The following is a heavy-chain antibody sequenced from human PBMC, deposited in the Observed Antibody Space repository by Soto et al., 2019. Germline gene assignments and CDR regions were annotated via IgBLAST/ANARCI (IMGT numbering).Heavy chain of an antibody. CDR1: GGTFSSYA. J-gene: IGHJ5*02. Sequence: SVKVSCKASGGTFSSYAISWVRQAPGQGLEWMGGIIPIFGTANYAQKFQGRVTITADKSTSTAYMELSSLRSGDTAVYYCARVGGDGYKIPLSWFDPWGQGTLVTVSS. V-gene: IGHV1-69*06. CDR3: ARVGGDGYKIPLSWFDP. CDR2: IIPIFGTA. D-gene: IGHD2-21*01.